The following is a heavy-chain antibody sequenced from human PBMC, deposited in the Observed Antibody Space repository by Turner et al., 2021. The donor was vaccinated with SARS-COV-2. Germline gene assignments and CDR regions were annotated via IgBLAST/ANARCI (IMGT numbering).Heavy chain of an antibody. CDR3: ARGRGARSYYYYGMDV. CDR2: VSGSGGNT. V-gene: IGHV3-23*01. J-gene: IGHJ6*02. CDR1: GFTFSISA. Sequence: EVQLLESGGGLVQPGGSLSLSCAASGFTFSISAMSWVRQAPGKGLEWVSAVSGSGGNTYYVDSVKGRFTISRDNAKNSLYLQMNSLRAEDTAVYYCARGRGARSYYYYGMDVWGQGTTVTVSS. D-gene: IGHD3-16*01.